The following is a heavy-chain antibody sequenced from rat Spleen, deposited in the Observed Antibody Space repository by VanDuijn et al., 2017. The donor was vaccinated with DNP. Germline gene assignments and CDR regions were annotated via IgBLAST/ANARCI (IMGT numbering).Heavy chain of an antibody. Sequence: EVQLVETGGGLVQPGRSLRLSCVVSGFTFSTYWMFWVRQAPKKGLEWVATILYDGGRTYYRNSVKGRFTISRDNAKSTLYLQMDSLRSEDTATYYCTTFEGRDAWGQGTSVTVSS. CDR3: TTFEGRDA. D-gene: IGHD1-11*01. V-gene: IGHV5S10*01. J-gene: IGHJ4*01. CDR1: GFTFSTYW. CDR2: ILYDGGRT.